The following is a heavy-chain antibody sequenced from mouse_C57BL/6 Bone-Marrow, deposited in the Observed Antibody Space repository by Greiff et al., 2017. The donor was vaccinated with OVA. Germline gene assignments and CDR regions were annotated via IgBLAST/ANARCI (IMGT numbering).Heavy chain of an antibody. D-gene: IGHD1-1*01. Sequence: EVQRVESGPELVKPGASVKISCKASGYSFTGYYMNWVKQSPEKSLEWIGEINPSTGGTTYNQKFKAKATLTVDKSSSTAYLQLKSLTSEDSAVYYCARTPISLSYYYGFYAMDYWGQGTSVTVSS. CDR2: INPSTGGT. CDR3: ARTPISLSYYYGFYAMDY. V-gene: IGHV1-42*01. CDR1: GYSFTGYY. J-gene: IGHJ4*01.